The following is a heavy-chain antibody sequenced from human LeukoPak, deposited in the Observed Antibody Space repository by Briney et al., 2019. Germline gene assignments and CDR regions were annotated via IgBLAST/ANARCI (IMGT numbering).Heavy chain of an antibody. Sequence: PSETLSLTCTVSGASISSYYWSWIRQPPGKGLEWIGYIYNRGSTNYNPSLKSRVTISVDTSKNQISLTVSSVTAADTAVYYCARALDYGGDSAIGGFDPWGQGTLVTVSS. CDR2: IYNRGST. J-gene: IGHJ5*02. CDR1: GASISSYY. V-gene: IGHV4-59*12. CDR3: ARALDYGGDSAIGGFDP. D-gene: IGHD4-23*01.